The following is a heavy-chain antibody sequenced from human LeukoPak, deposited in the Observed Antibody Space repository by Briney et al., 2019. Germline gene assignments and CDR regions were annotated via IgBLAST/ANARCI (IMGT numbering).Heavy chain of an antibody. CDR1: GFTFSRHW. CDR2: IKQDGTQ. CDR3: ARGPDYGDRLDYFDY. D-gene: IGHD4-17*01. J-gene: IGHJ4*02. V-gene: IGHV3-7*01. Sequence: GGSLILSCAFSGFTFSRHWMSWVRQAPGKGLEWVANIKQDGTQYYVDSVKGRFSISRDNAKNSLYLQMDSLRPEDTAVYSCARGPDYGDRLDYFDYWGQGTLVTVSS.